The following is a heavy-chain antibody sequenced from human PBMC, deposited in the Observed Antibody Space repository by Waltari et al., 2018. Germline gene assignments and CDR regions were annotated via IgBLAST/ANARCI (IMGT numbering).Heavy chain of an antibody. J-gene: IGHJ6*02. CDR2: INHSGST. Sequence: QVQLQQWGAGLLKPSETLSLTCAVYGGSFSGYYWSWIRQPPGKGLEWIGEINHSGSTNYNPSLKSRVTISVDTAKNQFSLKRSSVTAADTAVYYCARGGSSSWYPKQYYYGMDVWGQGTTVTVSS. V-gene: IGHV4-34*01. D-gene: IGHD6-13*01. CDR3: ARGGSSSWYPKQYYYGMDV. CDR1: GGSFSGYY.